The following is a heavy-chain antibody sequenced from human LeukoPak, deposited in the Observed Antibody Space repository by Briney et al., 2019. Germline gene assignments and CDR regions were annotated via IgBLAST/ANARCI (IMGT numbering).Heavy chain of an antibody. D-gene: IGHD5-18*01. V-gene: IGHV1-8*03. J-gene: IGHJ4*02. Sequence: ASVKVSCKASGYGFSDVYFNWVRQAPGQGLEWMGWMNPNSGNTGYAQKFQGRVTITRNTSISTAYMELSSLRSEDTAVYYCARGPPDTAMVGDYFDYWGQGTLVTVSS. CDR2: MNPNSGNT. CDR1: GYGFSDVY. CDR3: ARGPPDTAMVGDYFDY.